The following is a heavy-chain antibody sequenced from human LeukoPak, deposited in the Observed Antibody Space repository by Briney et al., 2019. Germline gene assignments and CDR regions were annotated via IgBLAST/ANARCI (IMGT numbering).Heavy chain of an antibody. CDR3: ARSVVLMASSFDY. Sequence: GGSLRLSCGASGFTFSSYWMHWVRQAPGKGLVWVARINSDGSTTNYADSVKGRFTISRDNAKNTLYLQMNSLRAEDTAVYYCARSVVLMASSFDYWGQGTLVTVSS. V-gene: IGHV3-74*01. CDR2: INSDGSTT. D-gene: IGHD3-16*01. CDR1: GFTFSSYW. J-gene: IGHJ4*02.